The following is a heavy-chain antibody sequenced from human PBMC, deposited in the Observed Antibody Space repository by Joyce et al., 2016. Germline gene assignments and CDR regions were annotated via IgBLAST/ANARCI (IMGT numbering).Heavy chain of an antibody. CDR2: MSYDGSHQ. J-gene: IGHJ4*02. CDR3: TRASRTGYTAGWPDFDY. Sequence: QVPLLESGGGVAQPGRSLRLSCAASEFAFSSHAMHWVRQARGKGLGWGAVMSYDGSHQYYADSVRGRFTISRDNSQNTLYLQMNSLRVEDTAVYYCTRASRTGYTAGWPDFDYWGQGTLVTVSS. CDR1: EFAFSSHA. V-gene: IGHV3-30*03. D-gene: IGHD2-2*02.